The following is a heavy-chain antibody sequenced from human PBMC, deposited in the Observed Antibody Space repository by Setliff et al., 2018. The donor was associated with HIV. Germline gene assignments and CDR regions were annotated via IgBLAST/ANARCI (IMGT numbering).Heavy chain of an antibody. D-gene: IGHD2-21*02. V-gene: IGHV3-48*01. CDR3: ASGGGGYSGSRWFDY. CDR1: GFTFNIYA. CDR2: ITSGSSTI. J-gene: IGHJ4*02. Sequence: GGSLRLSCAASGFTFNIYAMNWVRQVPGKGLEWVSHITSGSSTIYYADSVKGRFTISRDNAKNSLSLQMNSLRAEDTAVYYCASGGGGYSGSRWFDYWGRGTLVTV.